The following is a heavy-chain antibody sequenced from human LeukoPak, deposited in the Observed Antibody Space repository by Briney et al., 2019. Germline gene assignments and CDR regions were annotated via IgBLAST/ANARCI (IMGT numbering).Heavy chain of an antibody. J-gene: IGHJ4*02. CDR1: GGTFSSYA. CDR3: ARDLARKSPSWYPPLD. Sequence: VASVKVSCKASGGTFSSYAISWVRQAPGQGLEWMGRIIPIFGTANYAQKFQGRVTITTDESTSTAYMELSSLRSEDTAVDYCARDLARKSPSWYPPLDWGQGTLVTVSS. V-gene: IGHV1-69*05. CDR2: IIPIFGTA. D-gene: IGHD6-13*01.